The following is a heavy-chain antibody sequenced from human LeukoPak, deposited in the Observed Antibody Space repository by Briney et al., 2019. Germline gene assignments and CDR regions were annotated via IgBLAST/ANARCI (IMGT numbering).Heavy chain of an antibody. CDR1: GFTFSSYG. D-gene: IGHD6-13*01. Sequence: GRSLRLSCAASGFTFSSYGMHWVRQAPGKGLEWVSAISGSGGSTYYADSVKGRFTISRDNSKNTLYLQMNSLRAEDTAVYYCAKTGTPWYYFDYWGQGTLVTVSS. V-gene: IGHV3-23*01. J-gene: IGHJ4*02. CDR3: AKTGTPWYYFDY. CDR2: ISGSGGST.